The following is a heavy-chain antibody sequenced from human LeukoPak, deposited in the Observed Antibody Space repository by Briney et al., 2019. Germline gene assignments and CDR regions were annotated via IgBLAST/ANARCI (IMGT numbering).Heavy chain of an antibody. CDR2: ITSSSSFI. Sequence: GGSLRLSCAASGFTFSTFTMNWVRQAPGKGLEWVSSITSSSSFIYYADSVRGRFTISRDNAKNSLYLQMNSLRAEDTAVYYCARDRSNIAAAGLRYNWFDPWGQGTLVTVSS. CDR1: GFTFSTFT. CDR3: ARDRSNIAAAGLRYNWFDP. J-gene: IGHJ5*02. D-gene: IGHD6-13*01. V-gene: IGHV3-21*01.